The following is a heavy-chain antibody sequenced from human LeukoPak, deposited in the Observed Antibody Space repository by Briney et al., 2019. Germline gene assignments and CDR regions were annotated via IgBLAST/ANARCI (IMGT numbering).Heavy chain of an antibody. CDR1: GFTFDDYA. CDR2: ISWNSGTI. CDR3: AKDVATRRLYYFDY. Sequence: PGGSLRLSCAASGFTFDDYAMHWVRQAPGKGLEWVAGISWNSGTIVYADSVKGRFTISRDNAKNSLYLQMSSLRAEDMALYYCAKDVATRRLYYFDYWGQGTLVTVSS. V-gene: IGHV3-9*03. J-gene: IGHJ4*02. D-gene: IGHD6-6*01.